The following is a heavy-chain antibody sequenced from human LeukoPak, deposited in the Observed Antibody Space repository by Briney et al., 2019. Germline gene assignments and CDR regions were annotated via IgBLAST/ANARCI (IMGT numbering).Heavy chain of an antibody. J-gene: IGHJ4*02. V-gene: IGHV3-74*01. CDR2: ITNDGSTT. CDR3: ARALTWGLHYFDY. CDR1: GLTFSSHW. Sequence: GGSLRLSCAASGLTFSSHWMHWVRQAPGKGLVWVSRITNDGSTTTYADSVKGRFTISRDNARNTLYLQMNSLRAEDTAVYYCARALTWGLHYFDYWGQGTLVTVSS. D-gene: IGHD3-16*01.